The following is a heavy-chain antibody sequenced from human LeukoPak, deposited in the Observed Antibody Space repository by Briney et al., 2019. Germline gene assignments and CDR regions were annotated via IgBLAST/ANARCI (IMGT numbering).Heavy chain of an antibody. J-gene: IGHJ4*02. D-gene: IGHD6-19*01. V-gene: IGHV4-59*01. Sequence: PSETLSLTCTISGASISGWYWSWIRQPPGKGLEWIGYVYGSGYTNYNSSLKSRVTMSIDTSKNHFSLKLTSVTAADTATYYCARETSLAGFASGLGFNYWGQGILVTVSS. CDR3: ARETSLAGFASGLGFNY. CDR1: GASISGWY. CDR2: VYGSGYT.